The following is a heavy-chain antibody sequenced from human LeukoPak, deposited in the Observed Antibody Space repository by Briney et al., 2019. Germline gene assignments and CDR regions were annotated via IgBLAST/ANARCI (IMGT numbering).Heavy chain of an antibody. J-gene: IGHJ4*02. Sequence: GGSLRLSCAASGFTFSSYEMNWVRQAPGKGLEWVSYISSGGGTIYYADSVKGRFTISRDNSKNTLYLQMNSLRAEDTAVYYCASPPYYDILTGYRGGHYFDYWGQGTLVTVSS. V-gene: IGHV3-48*03. D-gene: IGHD3-9*01. CDR1: GFTFSSYE. CDR3: ASPPYYDILTGYRGGHYFDY. CDR2: ISSGGGTI.